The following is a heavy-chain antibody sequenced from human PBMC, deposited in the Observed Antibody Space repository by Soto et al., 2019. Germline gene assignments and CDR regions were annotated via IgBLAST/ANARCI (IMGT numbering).Heavy chain of an antibody. CDR2: INHSGST. Sequence: SETLSLTCAVYGGSFSGYYWSWIRQPPGKGLEWIGEINHSGSTNYNPSLKSRVTISVDTSKNQFSLKLSSVTAADTAVYYCARSPRYSSSWYKVDWGQGTLVTVSS. CDR1: GGSFSGYY. V-gene: IGHV4-34*01. J-gene: IGHJ4*02. D-gene: IGHD6-13*01. CDR3: ARSPRYSSSWYKVD.